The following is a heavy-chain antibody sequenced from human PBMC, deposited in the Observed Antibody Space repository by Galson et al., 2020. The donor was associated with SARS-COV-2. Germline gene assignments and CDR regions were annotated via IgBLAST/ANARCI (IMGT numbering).Heavy chain of an antibody. CDR2: IFFDGSDK. V-gene: IGHV3-33*01. CDR3: ARDGQTSSGWAFDY. J-gene: IGHJ4*02. D-gene: IGHD6-19*01. Sequence: SGFTFSSHAMHWVRQAPGKGLEWVAQIFFDGSDKYYGDSVKGRFTISRDSSKNTVYLQMNNLRADDTAVYYCARDGQTSSGWAFDYWGQGTLVTVSS. CDR1: GFTFSSHA.